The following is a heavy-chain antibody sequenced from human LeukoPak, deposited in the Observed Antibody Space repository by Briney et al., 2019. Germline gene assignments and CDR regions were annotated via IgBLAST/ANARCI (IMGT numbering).Heavy chain of an antibody. CDR2: MYYSGST. CDR1: GGSISSSSYY. Sequence: PSETLSLTCTVSGGSISSSSYYWGWIRQPPGKGLEWIGSMYYSGSTYYNPSLKSRVTISVDTSKNQFSLKLSSVTAADTAVYYCARQSVVVVAATPGSLDYWGQGTLVTVSS. V-gene: IGHV4-39*01. J-gene: IGHJ4*02. CDR3: ARQSVVVVAATPGSLDY. D-gene: IGHD2-15*01.